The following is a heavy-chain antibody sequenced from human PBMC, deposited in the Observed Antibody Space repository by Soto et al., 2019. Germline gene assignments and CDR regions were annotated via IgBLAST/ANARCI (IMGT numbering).Heavy chain of an antibody. CDR3: AKARWAAIPTNWFDP. Sequence: QVQLVESGGGVVQPGRSLRLSCAASGFTFSSYGMHWVRQAPGKGLEWVAVISYDGSNKYYADSVKGRFTISRDNSKNTLYLQMNSLRAEDTAVYYCAKARWAAIPTNWFDPWGQGTLVTVSS. CDR1: GFTFSSYG. J-gene: IGHJ5*02. V-gene: IGHV3-30*18. D-gene: IGHD2-2*01. CDR2: ISYDGSNK.